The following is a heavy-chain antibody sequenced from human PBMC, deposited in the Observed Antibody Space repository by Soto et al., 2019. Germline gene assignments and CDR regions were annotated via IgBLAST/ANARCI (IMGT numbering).Heavy chain of an antibody. CDR1: GASVSSGTYY. Sequence: SETLSLTCTVSGASVSSGTYYWSWIRQPPGKGLEWIGHIYYSGSTNYNPSLKSRVTISLDTSKNQFSLKLSSVTAADTAVYYCARLPVLVTAIWFDPWGQGTLVTVSS. V-gene: IGHV4-61*01. J-gene: IGHJ5*02. CDR3: ARLPVLVTAIWFDP. D-gene: IGHD2-21*02. CDR2: IYYSGST.